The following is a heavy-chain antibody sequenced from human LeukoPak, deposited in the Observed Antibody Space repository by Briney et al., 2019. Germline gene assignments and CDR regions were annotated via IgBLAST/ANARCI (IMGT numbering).Heavy chain of an antibody. CDR2: IYYSGST. CDR1: GGSISSYY. CDR3: ARGGNYGDYDGYFDY. J-gene: IGHJ4*02. Sequence: SETLSLTCAVSGGSISSYYWSWIRQPPGKGLEWIGYIYYSGSTNYNPSLRSRVTISVDTSKNQFSLKLSSVTAADTAVYYCARGGNYGDYDGYFDYWGQGTLVTVSS. V-gene: IGHV4-59*08. D-gene: IGHD4-17*01.